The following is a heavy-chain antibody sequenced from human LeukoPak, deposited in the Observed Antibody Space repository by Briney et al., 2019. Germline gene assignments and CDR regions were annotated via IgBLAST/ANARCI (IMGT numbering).Heavy chain of an antibody. CDR3: DRFIASSSSGFYYMDV. CDR2: ISPYNGDA. V-gene: IGHV1-18*01. Sequence: GSVKVSCKASGYTFINYGISWVRQAPGQGLEWMGWISPYNGDANYAKNVQGRVTMTTDTTTSTLYMDLRSLRSDDTAVYYCDRFIASSSSGFYYMDVWGKGTTVTVSS. D-gene: IGHD6-6*01. CDR1: GYTFINYG. J-gene: IGHJ6*03.